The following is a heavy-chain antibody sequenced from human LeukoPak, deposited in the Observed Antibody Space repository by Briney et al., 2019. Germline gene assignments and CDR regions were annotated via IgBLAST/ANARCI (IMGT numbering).Heavy chain of an antibody. V-gene: IGHV1-69*13. CDR1: GGTFSSYA. Sequence: SVKVSCKASGGTFSSYAISWVRQAPGQGLEWMGGIIPIFGTANYAQKFQGRVTITADESTSTAYMELRSLTSDDTAVYYCARFRAGVGEPYGDYWGQGTLVTVSS. J-gene: IGHJ4*02. CDR2: IIPIFGTA. CDR3: ARFRAGVGEPYGDY. D-gene: IGHD3-10*01.